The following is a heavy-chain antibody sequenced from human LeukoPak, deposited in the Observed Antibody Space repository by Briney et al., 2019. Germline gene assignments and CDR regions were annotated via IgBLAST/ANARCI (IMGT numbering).Heavy chain of an antibody. CDR1: GFSFSSHG. V-gene: IGHV3-33*01. CDR3: ARADGVAVAGTVDY. CDR2: IWYDGSNK. Sequence: KSGGSLRLSCAASGFSFSSHGMHWVRQAPGKGLEWVAVIWYDGSNKYYADSVKGRFTISRDNSKNTLYLQMNSLRAEDTAVYYCARADGVAVAGTVDYWGQGTLVTVSS. J-gene: IGHJ4*02. D-gene: IGHD6-19*01.